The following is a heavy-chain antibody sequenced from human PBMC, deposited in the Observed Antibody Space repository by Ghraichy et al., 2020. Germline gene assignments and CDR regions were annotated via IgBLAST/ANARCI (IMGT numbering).Heavy chain of an antibody. V-gene: IGHV3-30-3*01. Sequence: GGSLRLSCAASGFTFSSYAMHWVRQAPGKGLEWVAVISYDGSNKYYADSVKGRFTISRDNSKNTLYLQMNSLRAKDTAVYYCAREWEGYCSSTSCYYFDYWGQGTLVTVSS. CDR3: AREWEGYCSSTSCYYFDY. J-gene: IGHJ4*02. D-gene: IGHD2-2*01. CDR2: ISYDGSNK. CDR1: GFTFSSYA.